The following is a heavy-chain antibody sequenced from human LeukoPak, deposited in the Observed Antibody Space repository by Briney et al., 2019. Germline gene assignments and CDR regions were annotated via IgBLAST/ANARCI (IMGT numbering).Heavy chain of an antibody. CDR3: ASGPYYYYGMDV. CDR2: IYSGGST. J-gene: IGHJ6*02. Sequence: PRGSLRLSCAASGFTLSSIYMSWVRQAPGKGLEWVSVIYSGGSTYYADSVKGRFTISRDNSKNTLYLQMNSLRAEDTAVYYCASGPYYYYGMDVWGQGTTVTVSS. V-gene: IGHV3-66*02. CDR1: GFTLSSIY.